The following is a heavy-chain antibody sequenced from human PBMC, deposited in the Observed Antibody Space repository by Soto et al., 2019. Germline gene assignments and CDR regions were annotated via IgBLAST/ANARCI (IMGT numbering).Heavy chain of an antibody. D-gene: IGHD2-15*01. CDR1: GGSIYRSGYY. J-gene: IGHJ4*02. V-gene: IGHV4-39*01. Sequence: SETLSLTCTVSGGSIYRSGYYWGWIRQPPGRGLEWIGNIDYNGVTYSNPSLKSRVTISRDTSKNQFSLKLTSVTAADTALYYCGKVLVGATGHTDSDSWGPGTLVTAPQ. CDR3: GKVLVGATGHTDSDS. CDR2: IDYNGVT.